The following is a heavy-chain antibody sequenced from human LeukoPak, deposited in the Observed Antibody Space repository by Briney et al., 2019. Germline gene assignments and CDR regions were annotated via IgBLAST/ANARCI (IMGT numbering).Heavy chain of an antibody. D-gene: IGHD6-19*01. CDR3: AKGRVGIAVGELDY. V-gene: IGHV3-9*03. CDR2: ISWNSGSI. CDR1: GFTFDDYA. Sequence: GRSLRLSCAASGFTFDDYAMHWVRQAPGKGLEWVPGISWNSGSIGYADSVKGRFTISRDNAKNSLYLQMNSLRAEDMALYYCAKGRVGIAVGELDYWGQGTLVTVSS. J-gene: IGHJ4*02.